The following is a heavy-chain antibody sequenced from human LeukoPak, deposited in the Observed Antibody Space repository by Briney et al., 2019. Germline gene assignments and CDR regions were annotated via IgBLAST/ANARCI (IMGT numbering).Heavy chain of an antibody. D-gene: IGHD5-12*01. Sequence: SETLPLTCAVYGGSFSGYYWSWIRQPPGKGLEWIGYIYYSGSTNYNPSLKSRVTISVDTSKNQFSLKLSSVTAADRAVYYCARYVDIVATRWGYFDYWGQGTLVTVSS. CDR3: ARYVDIVATRWGYFDY. J-gene: IGHJ4*02. CDR2: IYYSGST. V-gene: IGHV4-59*08. CDR1: GGSFSGYY.